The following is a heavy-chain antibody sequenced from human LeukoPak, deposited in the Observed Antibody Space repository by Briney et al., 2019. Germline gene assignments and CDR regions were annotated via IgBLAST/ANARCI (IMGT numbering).Heavy chain of an antibody. CDR3: ARNCGGDCFIPYFDY. Sequence: SVKVSCKASGGTFSSYAISWVRQAPGQGLEWMGGIIPTFGTANYAQKFQGGVTIIADESTSTAYTELSSLRSEDTAVYYCARNCGGDCFIPYFDYWGQGTLVTVSS. D-gene: IGHD2-21*01. V-gene: IGHV1-69*13. CDR2: IIPTFGTA. CDR1: GGTFSSYA. J-gene: IGHJ4*02.